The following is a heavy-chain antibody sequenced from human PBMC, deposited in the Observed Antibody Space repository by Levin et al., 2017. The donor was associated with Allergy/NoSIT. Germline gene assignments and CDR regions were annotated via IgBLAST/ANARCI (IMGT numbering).Heavy chain of an antibody. V-gene: IGHV3-9*01. J-gene: IGHJ4*02. CDR2: ISWKSGSI. Sequence: LSLTCAASGFTFDDYGMHWVRQAPGKGLEWVSGISWKSGSIGYADSVKGRFTISRDNAKNSLYLQMNSLRAEDTALYYCAKGVNVVVTSSYDYWGQGTLVTVSS. CDR3: AKGVNVVVTSSYDY. D-gene: IGHD2-21*02. CDR1: GFTFDDYG.